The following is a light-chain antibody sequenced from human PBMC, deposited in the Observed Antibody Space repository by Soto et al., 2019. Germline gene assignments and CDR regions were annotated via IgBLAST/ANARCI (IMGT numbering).Light chain of an antibody. J-gene: IGKJ5*01. Sequence: DIQMTQSPSSLSASVGDRVTITCRASQSISSYLNWYQQKPGKAPKLLIYAASSLQSGVPSRFSGSGSGTDFTLTISSLXPEDFATYYCQQSYSTPRTITFGQGTRLEI. CDR3: QQSYSTPRTIT. V-gene: IGKV1-39*01. CDR1: QSISSY. CDR2: AAS.